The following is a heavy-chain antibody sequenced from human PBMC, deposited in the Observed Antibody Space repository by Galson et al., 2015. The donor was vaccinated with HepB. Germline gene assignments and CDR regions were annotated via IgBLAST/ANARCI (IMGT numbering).Heavy chain of an antibody. V-gene: IGHV3-66*01. CDR3: ARDRTHPSYYYDSSGYYSLNAFDI. CDR2: IYSGGST. CDR1: GFTVSSNY. J-gene: IGHJ3*02. D-gene: IGHD3-22*01. Sequence: SLRLSCAASGFTVSSNYMSWVRQAPGKGLEWVSVIYSGGSTYYADSVKGRFTISRDNSKNTLYLQMNSLRAEDTAVYYCARDRTHPSYYYDSSGYYSLNAFDIWGQGTMVTVSS.